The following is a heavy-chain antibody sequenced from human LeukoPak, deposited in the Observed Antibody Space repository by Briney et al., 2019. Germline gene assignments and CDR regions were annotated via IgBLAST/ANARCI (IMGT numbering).Heavy chain of an antibody. V-gene: IGHV3-23*01. CDR3: AKGSFGDPRDYYYYCYMDV. D-gene: IGHD4-17*01. CDR1: GFTFSSYA. CDR2: ISGSGGST. J-gene: IGHJ6*03. Sequence: GGSLRLSCAASGFTFSSYAMSWVRQAPGKGLEWVSAISGSGGSTYYADSVKGRFTISRDNSKNTLYLQMNSLRAEDTAVYYCAKGSFGDPRDYYYYCYMDVWGKGTTVTVSS.